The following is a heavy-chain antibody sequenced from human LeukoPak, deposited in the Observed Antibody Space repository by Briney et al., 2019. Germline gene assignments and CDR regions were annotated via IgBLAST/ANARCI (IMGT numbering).Heavy chain of an antibody. CDR1: GYTFTSYG. Sequence: ASVKVSCKASGYTFTSYGIIWVRQAPGQGLEWMGWISAYSGNTNYAQKLQGRVTMTTDTSTSTAYMELRSLRSDDTAVYYCARDRGSTMVRGVKDYWGQGTLVTVSS. J-gene: IGHJ4*02. V-gene: IGHV1-18*01. D-gene: IGHD3-10*01. CDR3: ARDRGSTMVRGVKDY. CDR2: ISAYSGNT.